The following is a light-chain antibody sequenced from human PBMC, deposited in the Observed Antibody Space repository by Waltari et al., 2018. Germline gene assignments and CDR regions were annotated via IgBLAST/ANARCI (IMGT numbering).Light chain of an antibody. V-gene: IGKV3-15*01. CDR2: AAS. CDR1: QSISIN. CDR3: QQYDNWPPWT. Sequence: EIAMTQSPVTLSVSPGDTATLSCRASQSISINLAWSQHKPGQAPRLLIYAASPRASGIPARFSGSGSGTEFTLTISSLQSEDFAVYYCQQYDNWPPWTFGQGTKVEI. J-gene: IGKJ1*01.